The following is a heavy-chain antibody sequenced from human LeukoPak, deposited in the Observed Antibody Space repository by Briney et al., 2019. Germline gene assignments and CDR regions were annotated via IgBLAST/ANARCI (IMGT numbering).Heavy chain of an antibody. Sequence: GGSLRLSCAASGFTVSSNYMSWVRQAPGKGLEWVSVIYSGGGTYYADSVKGRFSTSRDKSKNTLYLQMNSLRAEDAAVYYCARGHGDFDYWGQGTLVTVSS. D-gene: IGHD3-10*01. CDR3: ARGHGDFDY. CDR1: GFTVSSNY. CDR2: IYSGGGT. J-gene: IGHJ4*02. V-gene: IGHV3-66*01.